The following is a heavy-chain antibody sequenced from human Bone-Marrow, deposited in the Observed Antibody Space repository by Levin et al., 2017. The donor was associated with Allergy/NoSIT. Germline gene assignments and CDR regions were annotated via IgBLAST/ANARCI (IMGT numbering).Heavy chain of an antibody. CDR2: ISNSGADI. V-gene: IGHV3-23*01. CDR3: VRRGGGYTWYYFDY. Sequence: GESLKISCAASGFDFSSYSMSWVRQAPGEGLEWVSIISNSGADIYYADSVQGRFTISRDNSKNTLYLQMDSLRADDTAMYYCVRRGGGYTWYYFDYWGQGTLVIVSS. D-gene: IGHD5-12*01. J-gene: IGHJ4*02. CDR1: GFDFSSYS.